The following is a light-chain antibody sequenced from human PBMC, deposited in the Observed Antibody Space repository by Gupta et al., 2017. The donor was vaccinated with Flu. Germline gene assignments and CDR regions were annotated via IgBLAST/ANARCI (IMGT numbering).Light chain of an antibody. Sequence: SNVGSNFLDWYQRLTGTAPNLLIYRKIQRPPAGPYHFSGSKCGASASLAISALRSEDEDAYYCAACDGTLSGRCLFGGGTKLTVL. J-gene: IGLJ3*02. CDR2: RKI. CDR1: SNVGSNF. CDR3: AACDGTLSGRCL. V-gene: IGLV1-47*01.